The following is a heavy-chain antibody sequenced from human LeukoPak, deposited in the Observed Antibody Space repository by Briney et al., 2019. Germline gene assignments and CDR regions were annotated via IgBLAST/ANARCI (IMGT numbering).Heavy chain of an antibody. CDR2: IYYSGST. Sequence: SEALSLTCTVSGGSISGYYWSWIRQPPGKGLEWMGYIYYSGSTNYNPSLKSRVTISVDTSTNQFSLKLTSVTAADTAVYYCARAGDEGDSSGYYNYWGPWGQGTLVTVSS. D-gene: IGHD3-22*01. CDR3: ARAGDEGDSSGYYNYWGP. J-gene: IGHJ5*02. V-gene: IGHV4-59*01. CDR1: GGSISGYY.